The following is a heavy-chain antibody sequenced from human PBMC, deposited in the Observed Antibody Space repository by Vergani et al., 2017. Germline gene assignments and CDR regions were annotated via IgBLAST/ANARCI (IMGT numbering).Heavy chain of an antibody. J-gene: IGHJ5*02. Sequence: QVQLVQSGAEVKKPGASVKVSCKASGYTFTSYYMHWVRQAPGQGLEWMGGIIPIFGTANYAQKFQGRVTITADESTSTAYMELSSLRSEDTAVYYCARDSRPGITIFGVVIRVNWFDPWGQGTLVTVSS. D-gene: IGHD3-3*01. CDR1: GYTFTSYY. CDR2: IIPIFGTA. V-gene: IGHV1-69*01. CDR3: ARDSRPGITIFGVVIRVNWFDP.